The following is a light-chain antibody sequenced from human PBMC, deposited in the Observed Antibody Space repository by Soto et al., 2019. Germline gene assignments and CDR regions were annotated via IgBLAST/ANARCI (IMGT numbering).Light chain of an antibody. V-gene: IGKV1-39*01. CDR1: QSISTY. CDR3: QQSYSPPRT. Sequence: DIQMTQSPSSLSASVGDRVTITCRASQSISTYLNWYQQKPGKAPKLLIYAASSLQSGVPSRFSGTGSGTDFTLTISSLQPEDFAIYYCQQSYSPPRTFGQGTKVEIK. CDR2: AAS. J-gene: IGKJ1*01.